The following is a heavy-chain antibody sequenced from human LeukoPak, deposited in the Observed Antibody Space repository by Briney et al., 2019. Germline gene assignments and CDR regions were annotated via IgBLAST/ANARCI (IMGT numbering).Heavy chain of an antibody. J-gene: IGHJ3*02. CDR2: ISSSSSYI. D-gene: IGHD2-15*01. CDR3: ARDILPRVVAAANDAFDI. V-gene: IGHV3-21*01. CDR1: GFTFSSYS. Sequence: GGSLRLSCAASGFTFSSYSMNRVRQAPGKGLEWVSSISSSSSYIYYADSVKGRFTISGDNAKNSLYLRMNSLRAEDTAVYYCARDILPRVVAAANDAFDIWGQGTMVTVSS.